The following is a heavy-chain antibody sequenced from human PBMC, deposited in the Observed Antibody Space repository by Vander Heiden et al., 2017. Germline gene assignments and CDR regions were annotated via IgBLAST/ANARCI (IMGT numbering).Heavy chain of an antibody. D-gene: IGHD3-3*01. CDR3: AVKAFGVVKY. V-gene: IGHV4-59*01. Sequence: QVQLQESGPGLVKPSETLSLTCTVSGGSISSYYCSWIRQPPGKGLEWIGYIYYSVSTNYNPSLKSRVTISVDTSKNQFSLKLSSVTAADTAVYYCAVKAFGVVKYWGQGPLVTVSS. CDR2: IYYSVST. CDR1: GGSISSYY. J-gene: IGHJ4*02.